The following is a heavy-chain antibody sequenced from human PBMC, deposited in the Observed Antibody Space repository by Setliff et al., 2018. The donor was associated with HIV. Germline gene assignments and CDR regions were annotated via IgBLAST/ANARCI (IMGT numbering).Heavy chain of an antibody. CDR1: GYTFTSYY. D-gene: IGHD6-19*01. Sequence: ASVKVSCKASGYTFTSYYMHWVRQAPGQGLEWMGLIHPSTGNTYYTQKFQGRVTWTRDTSTSTVYMELSSLRSEDTAVYYWARDSSTGWFSADYWGQGTLVTVSS. CDR3: ARDSSTGWFSADY. V-gene: IGHV1-46*01. J-gene: IGHJ4*02. CDR2: IHPSTGNT.